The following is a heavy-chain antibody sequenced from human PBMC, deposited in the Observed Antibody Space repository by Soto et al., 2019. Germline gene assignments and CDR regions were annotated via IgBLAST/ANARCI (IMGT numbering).Heavy chain of an antibody. Sequence: QITLKESGPTVVRPTETLTLTCIFSGFSLTTSGVCGGWIRQSPGKAPEWLALIYGDDGKRYSASLKSRLTRTMDISRNQVVMTVSDLDPKYTATYDCAHRVLRTAFGWFTTAAIYFDCWVQGTPVAVSS. D-gene: IGHD3-9*01. CDR2: IYGDDGK. CDR1: GFSLTTSGVC. CDR3: AHRVLRTAFGWFTTAAIYFDC. J-gene: IGHJ4*02. V-gene: IGHV2-5*02.